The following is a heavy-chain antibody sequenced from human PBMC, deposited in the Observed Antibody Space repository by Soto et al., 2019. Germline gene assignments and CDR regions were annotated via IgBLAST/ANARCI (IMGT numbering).Heavy chain of an antibody. V-gene: IGHV3-21*01. J-gene: IGHJ4*02. CDR1: GFTFSSYS. CDR3: ARASGATIWAFDY. D-gene: IGHD5-12*01. CDR2: ISSSSSYI. Sequence: GGSLRLSCAASGFTFSSYSMNWVRQAPGKGLEWVSSISSSSSYIYYADSVKGRFTISRDNAKNSLYLQMNSLRAEDTAVYYCARASGATIWAFDYWGQGTLVTVSS.